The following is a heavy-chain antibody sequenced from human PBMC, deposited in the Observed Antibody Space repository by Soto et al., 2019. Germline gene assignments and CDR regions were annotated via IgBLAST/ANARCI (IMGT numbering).Heavy chain of an antibody. J-gene: IGHJ4*02. D-gene: IGHD6-13*01. CDR3: GRHGTRIAAGPDY. CDR1: GYSFTSYW. CDR2: IYPGDSDT. Sequence: GESLKISCKGSGYSFTSYWIGWVRQMPGKGLEWMGIIYPGDSDTSYSPSFQGQVTISADKSISTAYLQWSSLKASDTAMYYCGRHGTRIAAGPDYWVQRTLVTVSS. V-gene: IGHV5-51*01.